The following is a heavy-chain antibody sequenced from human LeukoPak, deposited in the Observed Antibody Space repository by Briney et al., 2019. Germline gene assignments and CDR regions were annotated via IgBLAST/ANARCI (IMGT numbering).Heavy chain of an antibody. J-gene: IGHJ6*03. CDR2: IHHSGST. CDR3: ARDPLYMDV. V-gene: IGHV4-4*02. CDR1: GGSISSTNW. Sequence: PSETLSLTCAVSGGSISSTNWWSWVRQPPGKGLEWIGEIHHSGSTNYNPSLKSRVTMSVDTSKNQFSLKLSSVTAADTAVYYCARDPLYMDVWGKGTTVTISS.